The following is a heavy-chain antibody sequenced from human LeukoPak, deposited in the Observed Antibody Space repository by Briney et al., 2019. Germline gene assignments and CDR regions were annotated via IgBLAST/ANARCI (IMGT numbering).Heavy chain of an antibody. CDR3: ARASPRGLTAYYYYYIDV. D-gene: IGHD3-10*01. J-gene: IGHJ6*03. CDR1: GYTFNRYY. Sequence: VASVKVSCKASGYTFNRYYMYWVRQAPGEGLEWMGIINTSGGSTTYAQKFQGRVTMTSDTSTSTVHMEMNSLRSEDTAVYYCARASPRGLTAYYYYYIDVWGKGTTVTVSS. V-gene: IGHV1-46*02. CDR2: INTSGGST.